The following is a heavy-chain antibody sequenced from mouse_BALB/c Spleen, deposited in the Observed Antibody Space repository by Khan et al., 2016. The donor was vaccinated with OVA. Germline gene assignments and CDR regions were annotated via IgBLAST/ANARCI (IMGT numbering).Heavy chain of an antibody. V-gene: IGHV1S137*01. CDR1: GYTFTDFP. CDR3: ARGGGDRFAY. CDR2: VSTNYGDA. J-gene: IGHJ3*01. Sequence: VKLMESGAELVRPGVSLKISCKGSGYTFTDFPMHWVKQSHAKNLEWIGVVSTNYGDATYNQKFTGKATMTVDKSSSTAYMELARLTSEDSAIYYCARGGGDRFAYWGQGTLVTVSA.